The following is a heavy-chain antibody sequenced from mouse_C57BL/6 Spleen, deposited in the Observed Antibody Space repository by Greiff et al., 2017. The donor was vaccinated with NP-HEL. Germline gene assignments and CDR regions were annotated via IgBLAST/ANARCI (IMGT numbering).Heavy chain of an antibody. Sequence: QVQLKESGPGILQPSQTLSLTCSFSGFSLSTFGMGVGWIRQPSGKGLEWLAHIWWDDDKYYNPALKSRLTISKDTSKNQVLLKIANVDTADTATYYCARMDYYGPEGYAMDYWGQGTSVTVSS. V-gene: IGHV8-8*01. D-gene: IGHD1-2*01. J-gene: IGHJ4*01. CDR2: IWWDDDK. CDR3: ARMDYYGPEGYAMDY. CDR1: GFSLSTFGMG.